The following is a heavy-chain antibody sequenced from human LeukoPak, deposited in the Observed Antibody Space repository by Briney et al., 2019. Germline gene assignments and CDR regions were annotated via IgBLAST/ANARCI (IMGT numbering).Heavy chain of an antibody. CDR1: GFTFSSYA. V-gene: IGHV3-23*01. J-gene: IGHJ6*02. D-gene: IGHD3-10*01. CDR2: ISTSADST. CDR3: ARDTSYYYGSGGPLDV. Sequence: GGPLRLSCAASGFTFSSYAMSWVRQAPGKGLEWVSTISTSADSTYFADSVKGRFTISRDNAKNSLYLQMNSLRAEDTAVYYCARDTSYYYGSGGPLDVWGQGTTVTVSS.